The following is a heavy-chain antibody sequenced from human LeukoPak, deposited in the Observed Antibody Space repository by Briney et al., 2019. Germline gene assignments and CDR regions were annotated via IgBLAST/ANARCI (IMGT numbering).Heavy chain of an antibody. D-gene: IGHD3-3*01. Sequence: SETLSLTCTVSGGSISSYYWSWIRQPAGKGLEWIGRIYTSGSTNYNPSLKSRVTMSVDTSKNQFSLKLSSVTAADTAVYYCARDPGDFGVVITSNDAFDIWGQGTMVTVSS. J-gene: IGHJ3*02. CDR2: IYTSGST. CDR3: ARDPGDFGVVITSNDAFDI. CDR1: GGSISSYY. V-gene: IGHV4-4*07.